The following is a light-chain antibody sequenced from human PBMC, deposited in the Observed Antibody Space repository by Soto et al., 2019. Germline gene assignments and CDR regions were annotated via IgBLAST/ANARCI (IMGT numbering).Light chain of an antibody. CDR2: DAS. V-gene: IGKV3-11*01. CDR3: QQRSNWPIT. J-gene: IGKJ5*01. CDR1: QRISSY. Sequence: EFVLTQSPATLSLSPGERAILSCRASQRISSYLAWYQQRPGQAPRLLIYDASNRATGIPARFSGSGTATYFTLTISSLEPEYFAVYYCQQRSNWPITFGQGTRLEIK.